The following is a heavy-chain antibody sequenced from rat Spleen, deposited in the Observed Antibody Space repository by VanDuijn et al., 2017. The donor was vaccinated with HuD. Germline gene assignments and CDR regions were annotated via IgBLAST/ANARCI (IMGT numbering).Heavy chain of an antibody. V-gene: IGHV5-46*01. J-gene: IGHJ4*01. CDR2: ISTSGGST. CDR1: GFTFSSFP. D-gene: IGHD1-2*01. CDR3: TRVRYYSSYIPLMDA. Sequence: EVQLVETGGGLVQPGRSLKLSCVASGFTFSSFPMAWVRQAPTKGLEWVATISTSGGSTYYQDSVKGRFTISRDNAKSTLYLQMNSLRSEDTATYYCTRVRYYSSYIPLMDAWGQGASVTVSS.